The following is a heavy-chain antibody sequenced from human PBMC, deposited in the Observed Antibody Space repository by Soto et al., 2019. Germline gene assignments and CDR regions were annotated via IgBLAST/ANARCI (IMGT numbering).Heavy chain of an antibody. J-gene: IGHJ5*02. D-gene: IGHD3-10*01. CDR1: GGSISNYY. Sequence: QVQLQESGAGLVKPSETLSLTCTVSGGSISNYYWSWIRQPPGKGLEWMGYIYYSGTTSYNPSLNSRVTMSVDTSKNQFSLKLNSVTAADTAVYYCARESYYGSGATVVGLWGQGTLVTVS. V-gene: IGHV4-59*01. CDR3: ARESYYGSGATVVGL. CDR2: IYYSGTT.